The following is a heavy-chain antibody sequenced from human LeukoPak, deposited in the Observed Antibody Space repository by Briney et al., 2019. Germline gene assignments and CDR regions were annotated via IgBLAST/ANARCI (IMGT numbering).Heavy chain of an antibody. Sequence: GASVTVSFTASGYIFTDYYLHWVRQAPGQGLEWMGWINPKSDGTKYTQNFRGRVTITWDTSISTAYMEVSSLTSDDTAMFYCARDPPGTTAFDLWGQGTMVTVSS. D-gene: IGHD1-1*01. CDR2: INPKSDGT. CDR3: ARDPPGTTAFDL. CDR1: GYIFTDYY. J-gene: IGHJ3*01. V-gene: IGHV1-2*02.